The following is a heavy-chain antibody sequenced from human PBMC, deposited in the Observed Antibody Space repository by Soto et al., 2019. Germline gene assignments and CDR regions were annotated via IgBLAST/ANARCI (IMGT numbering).Heavy chain of an antibody. CDR2: INHSGST. V-gene: IGHV4-34*01. CDR3: ASRRSFYQLPYTWLDY. J-gene: IGHJ4*02. CDR1: GGSFSGYY. D-gene: IGHD2-2*02. Sequence: SETLSLTCAVYGGSFSGYYWSWIRQPPGKGLEWIGEINHSGSTNYNPSLKSRVTISVDTSKNQFSLKLSSVTAADTAVYYCASRRSFYQLPYTWLDYWGQGTLVTVSS.